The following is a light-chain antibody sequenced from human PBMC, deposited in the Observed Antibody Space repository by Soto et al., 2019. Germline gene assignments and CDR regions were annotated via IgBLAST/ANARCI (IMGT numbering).Light chain of an antibody. J-gene: IGKJ1*01. Sequence: EIVLTQSPGTLSLSPGETATLSCRASQTIGSTYLAWYQQKPGQAPRLLIFATSSRATGIPDRFSGSGSGTDFTLSISRLEPEDFAVYYCQQYYGTPRTFGQGTKVDIK. CDR2: ATS. V-gene: IGKV3-20*01. CDR1: QTIGSTY. CDR3: QQYYGTPRT.